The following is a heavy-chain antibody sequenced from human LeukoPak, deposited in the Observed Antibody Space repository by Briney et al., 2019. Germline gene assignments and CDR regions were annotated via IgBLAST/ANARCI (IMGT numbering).Heavy chain of an antibody. J-gene: IGHJ4*02. CDR1: GGSISSSNYY. D-gene: IGHD3-3*01. Sequence: SETLSLTCNVSGGSISSSNYYWGWIRQPPGKGLEWIGSIYYSGSTYYNSSLKSRVTISVDTSKNQFSLKLSSVTAADTAVYYCTRENRPFCPFAFWGQGVMVTVSS. V-gene: IGHV4-39*02. CDR2: IYYSGST. CDR3: TRENRPFCPFAF.